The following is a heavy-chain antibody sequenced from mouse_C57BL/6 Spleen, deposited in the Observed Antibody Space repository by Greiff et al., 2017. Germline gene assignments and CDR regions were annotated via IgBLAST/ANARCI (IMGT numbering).Heavy chain of an antibody. CDR3: SSGSYEYDERYAMDD. V-gene: IGHV1-80*01. CDR1: GYAFSSYW. Sequence: QVQLQQSGAELVKPGASVKISCKASGYAFSSYWMNWVKQRHGKGLEWIGQIYPGDGDTNYNGKFKGKATLTAAKSSITAYMQLSSLTSEDSAVYFWSSGSYEYDERYAMDDWGQGTSVTVS. D-gene: IGHD2-4*01. CDR2: IYPGDGDT. J-gene: IGHJ4*01.